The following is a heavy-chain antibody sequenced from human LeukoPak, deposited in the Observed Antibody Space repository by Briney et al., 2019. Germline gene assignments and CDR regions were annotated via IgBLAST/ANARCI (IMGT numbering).Heavy chain of an antibody. CDR3: AKDRSPDYGDYVVYFDY. CDR2: ISGSGGST. CDR1: GFTFSSYA. D-gene: IGHD4-17*01. V-gene: IGHV3-23*01. J-gene: IGHJ4*02. Sequence: GGSLRLSCAASGFTFSSYAMSWVRQAPGKGLEWVSAISGSGGSTYYADPVKGRFTISRDNSKNTLYLQMNSLRAEDTAVYYCAKDRSPDYGDYVVYFDYWGQGTLVTVSS.